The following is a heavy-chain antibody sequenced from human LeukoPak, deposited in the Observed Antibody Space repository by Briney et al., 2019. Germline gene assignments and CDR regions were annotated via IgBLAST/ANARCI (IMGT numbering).Heavy chain of an antibody. V-gene: IGHV4-39*01. Sequence: PSETLSLTCTVSGGSISSGTYYWGWIRQPPGKGLEWIGSIYYSGSTYYNPSLKSRVTIPVDTSKNQFSLKLSSVTAADTALYYCARRLSYYYYMDVWGKGTTVTVSS. J-gene: IGHJ6*03. CDR1: GGSISSGTYY. CDR2: IYYSGST. D-gene: IGHD3-16*01. CDR3: ARRLSYYYYMDV.